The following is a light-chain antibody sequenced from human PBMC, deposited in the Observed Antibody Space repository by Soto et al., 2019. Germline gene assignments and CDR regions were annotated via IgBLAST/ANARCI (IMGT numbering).Light chain of an antibody. CDR1: QSISSY. CDR2: AAS. Sequence: DIQMTQSPSSLSASVGDRVTITCRASQSISSYLNWYQQKPGKAPKPLIYAASSLQSGVPSRFSGSGSGTDFTLTISSLQPEDFATYYCQQSYSTFFGQGTRLEIK. CDR3: QQSYSTF. V-gene: IGKV1-39*01. J-gene: IGKJ5*01.